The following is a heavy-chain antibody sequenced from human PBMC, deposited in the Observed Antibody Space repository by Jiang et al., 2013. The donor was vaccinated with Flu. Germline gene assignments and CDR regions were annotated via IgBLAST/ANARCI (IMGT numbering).Heavy chain of an antibody. CDR1: GFNFADYA. V-gene: IGHV3-43*02. CDR3: AKHKGAYYYGSGTYLMDV. J-gene: IGHJ6*02. CDR2: ISGDGTTT. D-gene: IGHD3-10*01. Sequence: QLVESGGGVVQPGGSLRLSCTGSGFNFADYAMHWVRQAPGKGLEWVSHISGDGTTTYYADSVKGRFTISRDNSKNSLYLQLNSLRIEDTALFYCAKHKGAYYYGSGTYLMDVWGQGTTVTVSS.